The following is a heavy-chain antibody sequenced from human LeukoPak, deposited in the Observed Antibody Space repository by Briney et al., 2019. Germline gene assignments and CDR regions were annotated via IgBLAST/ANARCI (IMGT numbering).Heavy chain of an antibody. Sequence: SVTVSCKASGGTFSSYAISWVRQAPGQGLEWMGRIIPIFGTANYAQKFQGRVTITTGESTSTAYMELSGLRSEDTAVYYCARDRDSGYDWDAFDIWGQGTMVTVSS. J-gene: IGHJ3*02. CDR2: IIPIFGTA. V-gene: IGHV1-69*05. D-gene: IGHD5-12*01. CDR1: GGTFSSYA. CDR3: ARDRDSGYDWDAFDI.